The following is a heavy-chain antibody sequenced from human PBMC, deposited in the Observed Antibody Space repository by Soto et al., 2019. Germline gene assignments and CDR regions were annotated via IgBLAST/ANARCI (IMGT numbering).Heavy chain of an antibody. Sequence: SETLSLTCAVSSGSISSSNWWSWVRQPPGKGLEWIGEIYHRGSTNYNPSLKSRVTISVDKSKNQFSLKLSSVTAADTAVYYCARVITMVRGVIITGQYFQHWGQGTLVTVSS. CDR2: IYHRGST. J-gene: IGHJ1*01. CDR3: ARVITMVRGVIITGQYFQH. D-gene: IGHD3-10*01. V-gene: IGHV4-4*02. CDR1: SGSISSSNW.